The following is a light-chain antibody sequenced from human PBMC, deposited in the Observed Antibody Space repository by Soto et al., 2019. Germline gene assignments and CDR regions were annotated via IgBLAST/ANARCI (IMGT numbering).Light chain of an antibody. Sequence: DIQMTQSPSTLSTSVGDRVTITCRASQSITTWLAWYQQKPGKAPKLLIYKATNLQSGVPSRFSGSGSGTEFSLTINRLQPEDFATYYCQQSYGSPPFTFGPGTRVDI. CDR3: QQSYGSPPFT. V-gene: IGKV1-5*03. J-gene: IGKJ3*01. CDR1: QSITTW. CDR2: KAT.